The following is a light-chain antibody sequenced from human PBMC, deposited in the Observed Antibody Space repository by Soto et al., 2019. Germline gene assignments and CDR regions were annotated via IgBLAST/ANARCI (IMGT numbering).Light chain of an antibody. CDR2: DVS. J-gene: IGLJ1*01. CDR1: STDVSDYDY. CDR3: SSYTSSSNYV. V-gene: IGLV2-14*01. Sequence: QSALTQPASVSGSPGQSITISCTGTSTDVSDYDYVSWYQQHPDKAPKLMIYDVSDRPSGVSNRFSGSKSGNTASLTISGLQADDEADYYCSSYTSSSNYVFGTGTKLTVL.